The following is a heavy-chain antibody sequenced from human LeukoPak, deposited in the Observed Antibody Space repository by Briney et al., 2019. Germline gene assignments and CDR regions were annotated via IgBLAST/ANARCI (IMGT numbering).Heavy chain of an antibody. V-gene: IGHV1-69*06. J-gene: IGHJ4*02. D-gene: IGHD3-10*01. Sequence: PRASVKVSCKASGDTFSSYAINWVRQAPGQGLEWMGGIIPIFGTTKYARKFQGRVTIIADKSTSTVYMELSSLRSEDTAVYYCARGDYYGSGGFDYWGQGTLVTVSS. CDR3: ARGDYYGSGGFDY. CDR1: GDTFSSYA. CDR2: IIPIFGTT.